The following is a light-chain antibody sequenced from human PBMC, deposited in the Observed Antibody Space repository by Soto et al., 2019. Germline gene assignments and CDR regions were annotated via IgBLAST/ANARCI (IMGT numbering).Light chain of an antibody. J-gene: IGKJ1*01. CDR2: DAS. CDR1: QSISSW. CDR3: QQYNSHRT. V-gene: IGKV1-5*01. Sequence: DIQMTQSPSTLSASVGDRVTITCRASQSISSWLAWYQQKPGKAPKLLIYDASSLESGVPSRFSGSGSGKEFTLTISSLQPDDFATYYCQQYNSHRTFGQGTKVDIK.